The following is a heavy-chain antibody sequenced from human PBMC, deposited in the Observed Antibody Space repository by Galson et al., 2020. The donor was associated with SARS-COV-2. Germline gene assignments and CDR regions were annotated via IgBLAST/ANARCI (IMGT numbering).Heavy chain of an antibody. V-gene: IGHV3-48*03. CDR2: ISSSGSTI. J-gene: IGHJ6*02. CDR3: ARDLRLWFGELFAIYYYYGMDV. Sequence: GGSLRLSCAASGFTFSSYEMNWVRQAPGKGLEWVSYISSSGSTIYYADSVKGRFTISRDNAKNSLYLQMNSLRAEDTAVYYCARDLRLWFGELFAIYYYYGMDVWGQGTTVTVSS. CDR1: GFTFSSYE. D-gene: IGHD3-10*01.